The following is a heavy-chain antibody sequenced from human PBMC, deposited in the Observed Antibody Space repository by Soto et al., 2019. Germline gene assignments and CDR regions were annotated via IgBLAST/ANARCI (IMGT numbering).Heavy chain of an antibody. V-gene: IGHV4-4*02. J-gene: IGHJ3*02. D-gene: IGHD6-6*01. CDR1: GGSISSSNW. Sequence: SETLSLTGAVSGGSISSSNWWSWVRQPPGKGLEWSGEIYHSGSTNYNPALKSRVTISVDKSKNQFSLKLSSVTAADTAVYYCAREAEHTRSSYAFDIWGQGTMLTVS. CDR3: AREAEHTRSSYAFDI. CDR2: IYHSGST.